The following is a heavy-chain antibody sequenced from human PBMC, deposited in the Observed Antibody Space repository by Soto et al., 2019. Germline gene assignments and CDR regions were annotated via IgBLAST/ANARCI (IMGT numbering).Heavy chain of an antibody. CDR1: GFTFSSYA. CDR3: AIQGYCSSTSCYKGPNYYYYGMDV. J-gene: IGHJ6*02. V-gene: IGHV3-23*01. CDR2: ISGGGGST. D-gene: IGHD2-2*02. Sequence: TGGSLRLSCAASGFTFSSYAMSWVRQAPGKGLEWVSAISGGGGSTYYADSVKGRFTISRDNSKNTLYLQMNSLRAEDTAVYYCAIQGYCSSTSCYKGPNYYYYGMDVWGQGTTVTVSS.